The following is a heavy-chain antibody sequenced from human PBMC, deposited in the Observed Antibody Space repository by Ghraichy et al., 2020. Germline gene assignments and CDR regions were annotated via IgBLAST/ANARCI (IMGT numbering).Heavy chain of an antibody. CDR1: GFTFSNYG. CDR2: IWFDGNKK. D-gene: IGHD6-19*01. CDR3: AREWLVGRTPGYFDY. J-gene: IGHJ4*02. Sequence: GESLRLSCVASGFTFSNYGMHWVRQAPGKGLEWVAVIWFDGNKKYYADSVKGRFTISRDNSKNTLYLQMNSLRAEDTSVYHCAREWLVGRTPGYFDYWGQGTLVTVST. V-gene: IGHV3-33*01.